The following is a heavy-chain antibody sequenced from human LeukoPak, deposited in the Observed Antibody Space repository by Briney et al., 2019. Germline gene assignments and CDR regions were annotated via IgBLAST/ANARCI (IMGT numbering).Heavy chain of an antibody. V-gene: IGHV3-74*01. J-gene: IGHJ4*02. CDR3: ARGHSTGCFDY. D-gene: IGHD1-14*01. Sequence: GSLRLSCAASGFAFSSYWIHWVRQAPGKGLVWVSRINSGGSDSIYADSVKGRFTISRDNAQNTVYLQMNSLRAGDTAIYYCARGHSTGCFDYWGQGTLVTVSS. CDR2: INSGGSDS. CDR1: GFAFSSYW.